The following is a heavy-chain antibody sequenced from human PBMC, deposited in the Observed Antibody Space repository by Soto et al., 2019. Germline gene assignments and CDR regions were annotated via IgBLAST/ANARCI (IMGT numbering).Heavy chain of an antibody. CDR1: GYTFTSYG. V-gene: IGHV1-18*01. D-gene: IGHD3-9*01. Sequence: ASVKVSCKASGYTFTSYGISWVRHAPGQGLEWMGWISAYNGNTNYAQKLQGRVTMTTDTSTSTAYMELRSLRSDDTAVYYCARLESYDILTGYYNWGQGTLVTVSS. CDR2: ISAYNGNT. J-gene: IGHJ4*02. CDR3: ARLESYDILTGYYN.